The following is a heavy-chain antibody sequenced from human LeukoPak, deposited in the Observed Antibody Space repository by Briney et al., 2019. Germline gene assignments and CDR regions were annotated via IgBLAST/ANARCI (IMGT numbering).Heavy chain of an antibody. CDR2: MNPNSGNT. J-gene: IGHJ4*02. CDR1: GYTFTSYD. CDR3: ARDLLTTVTKAG. V-gene: IGHV1-8*01. Sequence: ASVKVSCKASGYTFTSYDINWVRQATGQGLEWMGWMNPNSGNTGYAQKFQGRVTMTRNTSISTAYMELSSLRSEDTAVYYCARDLLTTVTKAGWGQGTLVTVSS. D-gene: IGHD4-17*01.